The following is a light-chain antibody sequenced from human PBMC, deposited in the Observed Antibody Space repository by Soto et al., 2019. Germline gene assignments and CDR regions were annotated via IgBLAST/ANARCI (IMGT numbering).Light chain of an antibody. CDR1: SSDFGIYNS. V-gene: IGLV2-14*03. CDR2: DVT. Sequence: QSVLTQPASVSGSPGQSITLLCTGTSSDFGIYNSVSWYQQHPGKAPKLMIHDVTNRPSGGSGRFSGSRSGNTASLTISGLQAEDEADYYCSSFTSRSSYVFGPGTKVTVL. J-gene: IGLJ1*01. CDR3: SSFTSRSSYV.